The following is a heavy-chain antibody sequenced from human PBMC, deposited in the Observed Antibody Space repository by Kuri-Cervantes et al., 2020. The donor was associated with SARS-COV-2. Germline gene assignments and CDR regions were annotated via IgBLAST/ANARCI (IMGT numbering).Heavy chain of an antibody. CDR1: GFTFGDYA. Sequence: LSLTCTASGFTFGDYAMSWVRQAPGKGLEWVGFIRSKAYGGTTEYAASVKGRFTISRDDSKSIAYLQMSSLKTEDTAVYYCTRHDFWSGYYFDYWGQGTLVTVSS. J-gene: IGHJ4*02. V-gene: IGHV3-49*04. D-gene: IGHD3-3*01. CDR3: TRHDFWSGYYFDY. CDR2: IRSKAYGGTT.